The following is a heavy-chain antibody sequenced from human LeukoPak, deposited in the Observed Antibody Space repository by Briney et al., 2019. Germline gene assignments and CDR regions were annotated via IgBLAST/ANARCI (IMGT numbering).Heavy chain of an antibody. Sequence: GGSLRLSCAASGFTFSSYAMHWVRQAPGKGLEWVAVISYDGSNKYYADSVKGRFTVSRDNSKNTLFLQMNSLRPEDTALYYCAKAVGATQRGYFDYWGQGTLVTVSS. CDR1: GFTFSSYA. CDR3: AKAVGATQRGYFDY. CDR2: ISYDGSNK. V-gene: IGHV3-30*18. J-gene: IGHJ4*02. D-gene: IGHD1-26*01.